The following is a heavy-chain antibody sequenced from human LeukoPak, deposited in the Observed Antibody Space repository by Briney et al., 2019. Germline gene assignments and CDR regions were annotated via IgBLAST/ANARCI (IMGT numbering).Heavy chain of an antibody. CDR3: ARARGPVYYYGMDV. D-gene: IGHD3-10*01. J-gene: IGHJ6*02. V-gene: IGHV3-48*03. Sequence: GGSLRLSCAASGFNFSTYEMNWVRQAPGQGLEWVSYISSSGSTIYYADSVKGRFTISRDNAKNSLYVQMNSQRAEDTAVYYCARARGPVYYYGMDVWGQGTTVAVSS. CDR2: ISSSGSTI. CDR1: GFNFSTYE.